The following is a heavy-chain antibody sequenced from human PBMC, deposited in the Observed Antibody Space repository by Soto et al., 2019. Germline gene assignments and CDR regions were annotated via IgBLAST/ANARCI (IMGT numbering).Heavy chain of an antibody. J-gene: IGHJ5*02. Sequence: VQLQESGPGLVKPSPTLYLTCTVSGGSISSGGYYWSWIRQRPGKGLVWIGYIYYSGSTYYNPSLKSRVTISVDTSKTQFSLKLSAVTAADTAVYYCARGHLVVVPAAYLCAWFDPWGQGTLVTVSS. CDR2: IYYSGST. CDR3: ARGHLVVVPAAYLCAWFDP. V-gene: IGHV4-31*03. D-gene: IGHD2-2*01. CDR1: GGSISSGGYY.